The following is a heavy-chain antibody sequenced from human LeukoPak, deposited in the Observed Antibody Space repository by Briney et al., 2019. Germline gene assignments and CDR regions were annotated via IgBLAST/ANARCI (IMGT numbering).Heavy chain of an antibody. J-gene: IGHJ4*02. CDR3: ARDVVLDGAVDY. CDR2: ILYDGSNK. D-gene: IGHD1-1*01. Sequence: PGGSLRLSCAASGFTFSSYGMHWVRQAPGKGLEWVAVILYDGSNKYYADSVKGPFTISRDNSKNTLYLQMNSLRAEDTAVYYCARDVVLDGAVDYWGQGTLVTVSS. CDR1: GFTFSSYG. V-gene: IGHV3-33*01.